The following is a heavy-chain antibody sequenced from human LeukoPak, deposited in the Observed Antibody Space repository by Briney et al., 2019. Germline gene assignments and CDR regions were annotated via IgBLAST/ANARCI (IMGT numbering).Heavy chain of an antibody. V-gene: IGHV3-21*01. CDR1: GFTFSSYS. D-gene: IGHD3-22*01. CDR2: ISSSSSYI. Sequence: GGSLRLSCAASGFTFSSYSVNWVRQAPGKGLEWVSSISSSSSYIYYADSVKGRFTISRDNAKNSLYLQMNSLRAEDTAVYYCARDYYDSSGSPEVIDYWGQGTLVTVSS. J-gene: IGHJ4*02. CDR3: ARDYYDSSGSPEVIDY.